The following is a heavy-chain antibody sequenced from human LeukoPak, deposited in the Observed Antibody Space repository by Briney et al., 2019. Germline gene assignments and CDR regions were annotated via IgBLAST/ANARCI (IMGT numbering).Heavy chain of an antibody. D-gene: IGHD1-26*01. J-gene: IGHJ5*02. Sequence: ASVKVSCKASGYTFTSYYMHWVRQAPGQGLEWMGIINPSGGSTSYAQKFQGRVTMTRDMSTSTVYMELSSLRSEDTAVYYCARAREGNWFDPWGQGTLVTVSS. CDR3: ARAREGNWFDP. CDR2: INPSGGST. V-gene: IGHV1-46*01. CDR1: GYTFTSYY.